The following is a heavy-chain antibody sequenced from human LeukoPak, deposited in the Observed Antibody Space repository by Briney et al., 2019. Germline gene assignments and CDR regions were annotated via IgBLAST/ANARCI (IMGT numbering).Heavy chain of an antibody. CDR2: IRSGSSGVV. CDR1: GFSFSNSG. J-gene: IGHJ4*02. D-gene: IGHD5-18*01. V-gene: IGHV3-48*01. Sequence: GGSLRLSCTASGFSFSNSGINWVRQAPGKGLEWVSYIRSGSSGVVYSADSVKGRFTVSRDNAKSSAYLHMNSLRAEDTAAYYCATNTAFDYWGQGTLVTVSS. CDR3: ATNTAFDY.